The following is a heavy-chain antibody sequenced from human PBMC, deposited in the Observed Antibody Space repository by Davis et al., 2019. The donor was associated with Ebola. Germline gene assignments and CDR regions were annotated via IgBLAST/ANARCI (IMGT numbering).Heavy chain of an antibody. CDR3: ARGPNGMDV. V-gene: IGHV1-2*04. CDR2: VNPRYGGT. CDR1: GYTFIDYY. J-gene: IGHJ6*02. Sequence: ASVKVPCKASGYTFIDYYIHWVRQAPGQGREWMGWVNPRYGGTKYAQNFQGWVTMTWDTSINTAYMELSRLTSDDTAVYYCARGPNGMDVWGQGTTVTVSS.